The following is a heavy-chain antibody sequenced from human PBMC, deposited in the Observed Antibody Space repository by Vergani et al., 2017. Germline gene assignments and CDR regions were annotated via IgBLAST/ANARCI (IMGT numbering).Heavy chain of an antibody. CDR2: ILPIFGTT. Sequence: QVQLVQSGAEVKKPGSSVKVSCKASGGTLNNYAISWVRQAPGQGLEWMGGILPIFGTTNYAQKFQGRVTITADESTSTAYMELSSLRSEDTAVYYCARVTYYYDSSGYYFDWGQGTLVTVSS. J-gene: IGHJ4*02. CDR1: GGTLNNYA. CDR3: ARVTYYYDSSGYYFD. V-gene: IGHV1-69*01. D-gene: IGHD3-22*01.